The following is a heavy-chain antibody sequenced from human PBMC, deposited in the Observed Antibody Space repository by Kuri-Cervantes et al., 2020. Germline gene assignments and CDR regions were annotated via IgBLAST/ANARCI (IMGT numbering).Heavy chain of an antibody. CDR1: GFTFSSYW. V-gene: IGHV3-7*03. D-gene: IGHD2-2*02. CDR2: IKQDGSEK. CDR3: ARPDIVVVPAAIPYYYYGMDV. Sequence: GGSLRLSCAASGFTFSSYWMSWVRQVPGEGLEWVANIKQDGSEKYYVDSVKGRFTISRDNAKNSLYLQMNSLRAEDTAVYYCARPDIVVVPAAIPYYYYGMDVWGQGTTVTVSS. J-gene: IGHJ6*02.